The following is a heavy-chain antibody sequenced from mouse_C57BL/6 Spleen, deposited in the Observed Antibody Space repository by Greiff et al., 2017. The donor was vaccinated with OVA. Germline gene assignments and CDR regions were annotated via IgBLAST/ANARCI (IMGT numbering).Heavy chain of an antibody. CDR3: TGSDYYGSYFAY. D-gene: IGHD1-1*01. J-gene: IGHJ3*01. Sequence: VQLKESGGGLVQPGGSMKLSCVASGFTFSNYWMNWVRQSPEKGLEWVAQIRLKSDNYATHYAESVKGRFTISRDDSKSSVYLQMNNLRAEDTGIYYCTGSDYYGSYFAYWGQGTLVTVSA. V-gene: IGHV6-3*01. CDR1: GFTFSNYW. CDR2: IRLKSDNYAT.